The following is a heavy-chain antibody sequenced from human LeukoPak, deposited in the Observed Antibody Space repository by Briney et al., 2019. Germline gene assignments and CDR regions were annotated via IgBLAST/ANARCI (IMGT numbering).Heavy chain of an antibody. CDR1: GDSISSYY. CDR2: IYYSGST. D-gene: IGHD4-17*01. J-gene: IGHJ3*02. CDR3: ARSSMTTVTTHFDI. V-gene: IGHV4-59*08. Sequence: SETLSLTCSVSGDSISSYYWSWIRQPPGKGLEWIGYIYYSGSTNYNPSLKSRVTISVDTSKNQFSLKLSSVTAADTAVYYCARSSMTTVTTHFDIWGQGTMVTVSS.